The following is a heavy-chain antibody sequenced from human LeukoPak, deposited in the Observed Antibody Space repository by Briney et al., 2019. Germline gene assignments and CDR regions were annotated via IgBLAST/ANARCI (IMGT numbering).Heavy chain of an antibody. CDR3: ARGAWSGYWGTDAFDI. CDR1: GFTVDDYG. Sequence: PGGSLRLSCAASGFTVDDYGMSWVRQAPGKGLEWGSGINWNGGSTGYADSVKGRFTISRDNAKNSLYLQMNSLRAEDTALYHCARGAWSGYWGTDAFDIWGQGTMVTVSS. D-gene: IGHD3-3*01. V-gene: IGHV3-20*01. J-gene: IGHJ3*02. CDR2: INWNGGST.